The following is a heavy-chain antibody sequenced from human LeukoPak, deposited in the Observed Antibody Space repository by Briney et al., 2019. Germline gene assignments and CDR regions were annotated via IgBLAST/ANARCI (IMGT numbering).Heavy chain of an antibody. J-gene: IGHJ4*02. Sequence: GGSLRLSCAASGFTFSSYWMSWVRQAPGKGLEWVSYISSSSSTIYYADSVKGRFTISRDNAKNSLYLQMNSLRAEDTAVYYCARDGREIVVVPAAPLEYWGQGTLVTVSS. CDR3: ARDGREIVVVPAAPLEY. V-gene: IGHV3-48*04. CDR1: GFTFSSYW. CDR2: ISSSSSTI. D-gene: IGHD2-2*01.